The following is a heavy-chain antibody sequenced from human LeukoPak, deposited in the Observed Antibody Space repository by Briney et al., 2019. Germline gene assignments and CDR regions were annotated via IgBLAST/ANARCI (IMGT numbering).Heavy chain of an antibody. CDR2: IWSDGSND. V-gene: IGHV3-33*01. Sequence: GGSLRLSCTASGFNFGSDAMHWVRQAPGKGLEWVAFIWSDGSNDHYADSVRGRFTISRDNSKNTVCLQMNSLRVEDTAVYYCARDPSGSGWSLSDWGQGTPVTVSS. J-gene: IGHJ4*02. D-gene: IGHD6-19*01. CDR3: ARDPSGSGWSLSD. CDR1: GFNFGSDA.